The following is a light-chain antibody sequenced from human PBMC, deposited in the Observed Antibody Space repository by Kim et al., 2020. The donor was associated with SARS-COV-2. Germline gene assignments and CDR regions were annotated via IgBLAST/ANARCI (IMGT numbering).Light chain of an antibody. Sequence: FPGERATQSSESRRGVRTLLVWYQKKPGQAPRLLIDDASNRATGIPARFSGSGSGTDFTLTISSLEPADFAVYYCQQRSNWPLTFGQGTRLEIK. V-gene: IGKV3-11*01. CDR2: DAS. J-gene: IGKJ5*01. CDR3: QQRSNWPLT. CDR1: RGVRTL.